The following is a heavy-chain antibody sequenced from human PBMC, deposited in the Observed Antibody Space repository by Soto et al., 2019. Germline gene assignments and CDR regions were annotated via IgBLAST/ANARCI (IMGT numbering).Heavy chain of an antibody. V-gene: IGHV3-30-3*01. J-gene: IGHJ4*02. CDR2: XSXDVVNY. CDR1: GFTFSSFA. CDR3: ARGGAWTPEGLGY. Sequence: QVQLVESGGGVVQPGRSLRLSCAASGFTFSSFAMHWVRQAPGKXXXXXAXXSXDVVNYYYAESVKGRFTISRDNSKNTLYLQMNSLRNEDTAVYYCARGGAWTPEGLGYWGQGTLVTVSS. D-gene: IGHD2-15*01.